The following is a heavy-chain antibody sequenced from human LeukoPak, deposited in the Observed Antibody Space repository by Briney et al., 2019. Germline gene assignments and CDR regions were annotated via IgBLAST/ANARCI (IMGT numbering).Heavy chain of an antibody. V-gene: IGHV3-9*01. CDR3: ARVSIVGAAYFDY. J-gene: IGHJ4*02. Sequence: GRSLRLSCAASGFTFDDYAMHWVRQAPGKGLEWVSGISWNSGSIGYADSVKGRFTISRDNAKNSLYLQMNSLRAEDTAVYYCARVSIVGAAYFDYWGQGTLVTVSS. CDR1: GFTFDDYA. D-gene: IGHD1-26*01. CDR2: ISWNSGSI.